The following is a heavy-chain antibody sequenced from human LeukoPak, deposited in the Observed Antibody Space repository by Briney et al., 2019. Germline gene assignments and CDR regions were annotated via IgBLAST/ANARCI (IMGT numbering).Heavy chain of an antibody. Sequence: PGGSLRLSCAASGFTFSSYGMHWVRQAPGKRLERVAVIWYEGSNKYYADSVKGRCTISRDNSKNTLYLQMNSLRAEDTAVYYCAKVSRGYSGYGAFDYWGQGTLVTVSS. V-gene: IGHV3-33*06. CDR1: GFTFSSYG. CDR2: IWYEGSNK. J-gene: IGHJ4*02. CDR3: AKVSRGYSGYGAFDY. D-gene: IGHD5-12*01.